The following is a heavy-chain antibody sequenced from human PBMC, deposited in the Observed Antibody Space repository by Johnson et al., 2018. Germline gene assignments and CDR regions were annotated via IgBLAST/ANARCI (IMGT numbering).Heavy chain of an antibody. J-gene: IGHJ6*03. CDR1: GGSFSGYY. D-gene: IGHD3-10*01. Sequence: QVQLQQWGAGLLKPSETLSLTCGVYGGSFSGYYWSWIRQPPGKGLEWIGEINNSGCTNYNPSLKTRVTISVDMSENQFSLNLTSVTAADTAVYYGVSGILYGSGTCYRGYYYYYVDVWGKGTTLTVSS. V-gene: IGHV4-34*01. CDR2: INNSGCT. CDR3: VSGILYGSGTCYRGYYYYYVDV.